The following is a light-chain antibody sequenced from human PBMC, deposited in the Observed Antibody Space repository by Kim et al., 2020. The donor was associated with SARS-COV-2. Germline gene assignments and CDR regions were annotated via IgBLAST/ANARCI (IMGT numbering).Light chain of an antibody. CDR2: QDS. CDR1: KLGDKY. CDR3: QAWDSSTAV. Sequence: SGSPGQTASITCSGDKLGDKYACWYQQKPGQSPVLVIYQDSKRPSGIPERFSGSNSGNTATLTISGTQAMDEADYYCQAWDSSTAVFGGGTKVTVL. V-gene: IGLV3-1*01. J-gene: IGLJ3*02.